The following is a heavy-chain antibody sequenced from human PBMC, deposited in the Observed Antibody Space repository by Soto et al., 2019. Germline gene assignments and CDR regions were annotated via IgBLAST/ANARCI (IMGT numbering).Heavy chain of an antibody. CDR3: ARFSIAVADAFDI. Sequence: QVQLQQWGAGLLKPSETLSLTCAVYGGSFSGYYWSWIRQPPGKGLEWIGEINHSGSTNYNPSLKSRVXXSXDXXKNQFSLKLSSVTAADTAVYYCARFSIAVADAFDIWGQGTMVTVSS. J-gene: IGHJ3*02. V-gene: IGHV4-34*01. CDR2: INHSGST. CDR1: GGSFSGYY. D-gene: IGHD6-19*01.